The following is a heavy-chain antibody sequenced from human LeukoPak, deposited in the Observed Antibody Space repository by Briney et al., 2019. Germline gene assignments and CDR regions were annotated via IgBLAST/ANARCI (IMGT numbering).Heavy chain of an antibody. CDR2: INPNSGGT. CDR3: ALNWYYDILTGYLED. D-gene: IGHD3-9*01. V-gene: IGHV1-2*06. Sequence: ASVKVSCKASGYTFTGYYMHWVRQAPGQGLESMGPINPNSGGTNYAQKFQGRVNITSVTSISTVYMELSRLRSDDTAVYYCALNWYYDILTGYLEDWGQGTLVTVSS. J-gene: IGHJ4*02. CDR1: GYTFTGYY.